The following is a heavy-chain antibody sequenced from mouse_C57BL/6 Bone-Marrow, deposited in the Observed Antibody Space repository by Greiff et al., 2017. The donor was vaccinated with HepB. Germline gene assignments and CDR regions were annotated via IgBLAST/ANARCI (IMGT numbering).Heavy chain of an antibody. Sequence: QVQLQQSGAELVMPGASVKLSCKASGYTFTSYWMHWVKQRPGQGLEWIGEIDPSDSYTNYNQKFKGKSTLTVDKSSSTAYMQLSSLTSEDSAVYYCARDGYPAWFAYWGQGTLVTVSA. V-gene: IGHV1-69*01. CDR2: IDPSDSYT. CDR1: GYTFTSYW. CDR3: ARDGYPAWFAY. D-gene: IGHD2-3*01. J-gene: IGHJ3*01.